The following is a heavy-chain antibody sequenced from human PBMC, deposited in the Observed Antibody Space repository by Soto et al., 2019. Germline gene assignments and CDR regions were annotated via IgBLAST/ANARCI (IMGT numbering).Heavy chain of an antibody. Sequence: PGGSLRLSCAASGFTFSAYDMNWVRQTTGKGLEWVSAIGSGDDPYYLDSVKGRFTISRENAKNSLYLQMNSLRAEDTAVYYCARASSGRLPRRADYYFAMDAWGQGTTVTVSS. CDR3: ARASSGRLPRRADYYFAMDA. J-gene: IGHJ6*02. D-gene: IGHD6-25*01. V-gene: IGHV3-13*05. CDR2: IGSGDDP. CDR1: GFTFSAYD.